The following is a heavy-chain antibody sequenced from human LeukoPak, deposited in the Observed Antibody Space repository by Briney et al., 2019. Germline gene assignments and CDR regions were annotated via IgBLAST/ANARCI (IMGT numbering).Heavy chain of an antibody. J-gene: IGHJ6*03. V-gene: IGHV3-7*01. Sequence: GGSLRLSCAASGFTFSYYWMSWVRLAPGKELEWVANIKQDGSEKYYVDSVKGRFTISRDNAKNSLYLQMNSLRAEDTAVFYCARVNLRYFDPHMDDWGKGTTVIVSS. CDR1: GFTFSYYW. CDR3: ARVNLRYFDPHMDD. D-gene: IGHD3-9*01. CDR2: IKQDGSEK.